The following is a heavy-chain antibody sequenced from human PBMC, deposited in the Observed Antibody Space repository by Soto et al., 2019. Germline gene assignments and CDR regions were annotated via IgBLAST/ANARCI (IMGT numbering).Heavy chain of an antibody. CDR2: IYYSGST. CDR1: GGSISSYY. V-gene: IGHV4-59*01. Sequence: PSETLSLTCTVSGGSISSYYWSWIRQPPGKGLEWIGYIYYSGSTNYNPSLKSRVTISVGTSKNQFSLKLSSVTAADTAVYYCARGYMIYYFDYWGQGTLVTVSS. CDR3: ARGYMIYYFDY. D-gene: IGHD3-22*01. J-gene: IGHJ4*02.